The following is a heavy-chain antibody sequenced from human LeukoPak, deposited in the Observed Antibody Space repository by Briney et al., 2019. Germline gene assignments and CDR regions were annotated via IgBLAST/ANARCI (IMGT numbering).Heavy chain of an antibody. Sequence: SVKVSCKASGGTFSSYAISWVRQAPGQGLEWMGAIIPIFGTANYAQKFQGRVTITADESTSTAYMELSSLRSEDTAVYYCARVSGIAAAGFDYWGQGTLVTVSS. D-gene: IGHD6-13*01. CDR1: GGTFSSYA. V-gene: IGHV1-69*13. CDR2: IIPIFGTA. J-gene: IGHJ4*02. CDR3: ARVSGIAAAGFDY.